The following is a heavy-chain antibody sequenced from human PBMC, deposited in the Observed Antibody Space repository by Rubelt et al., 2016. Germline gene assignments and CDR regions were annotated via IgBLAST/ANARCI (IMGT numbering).Heavy chain of an antibody. CDR1: GDSIISFYW. CDR3: ASSDSSSSATWY. CDR2: IYHSGST. V-gene: IGHV4-4*02. J-gene: IGHJ4*02. D-gene: IGHD6-6*01. Sequence: GDSIISFYWWTWVRQPPGKGLEWIGEIYHSGSTNYNPSLKSRVTISLDKSKNQFSLNLTSVTAADTAVYYCASSDSSSSATWYWGQGTQVTVSS.